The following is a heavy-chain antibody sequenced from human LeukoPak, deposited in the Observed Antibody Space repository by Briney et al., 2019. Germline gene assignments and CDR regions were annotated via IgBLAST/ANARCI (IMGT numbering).Heavy chain of an antibody. CDR1: GDXISRSAFY. J-gene: IGHJ4*02. CDR2: RYETGST. CDR3: ARHYGLNYYDSTALEY. D-gene: IGHD3-22*01. Sequence: SETLSLTCSISGDXISRSAFYWGWIRQPPGKGLEWIGSRYETGSTFQNPSLKSRVTISVDTSKNQFSLNLTSVTAADTAVYFCARHYGLNYYDSTALEYWGQGILVTVSS. V-gene: IGHV4-39*01.